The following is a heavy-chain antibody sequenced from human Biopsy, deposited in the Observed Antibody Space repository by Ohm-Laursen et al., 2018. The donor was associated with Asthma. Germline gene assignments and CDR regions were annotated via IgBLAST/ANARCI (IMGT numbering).Heavy chain of an antibody. D-gene: IGHD5-12*01. CDR1: GFMSRSFG. Sequence: SLRLSCTASGFMSRSFGMHWVRQAPGKGLEWVAVISYDGNHKFYEDSVKGRFTISRDNSKNTLYLQMNSLGTEDTAVYYCAKRRGYSGHDNDYWGQGTLVIVSS. CDR2: ISYDGNHK. J-gene: IGHJ4*02. CDR3: AKRRGYSGHDNDY. V-gene: IGHV3-30*18.